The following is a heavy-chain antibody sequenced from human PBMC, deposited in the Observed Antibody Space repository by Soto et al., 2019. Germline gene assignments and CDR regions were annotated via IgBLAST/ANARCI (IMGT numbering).Heavy chain of an antibody. Sequence: PWPSVKVSCKASGYTFTGYYMHWVRQAPGQGLEWMGWINPNSGGTNYAQKFQGWVTMTRDTSISTAYMELSRLRSDDTAVYYCARDRGPGYSSSWYYDYWGQGTLVTVSS. CDR1: GYTFTGYY. D-gene: IGHD6-13*01. V-gene: IGHV1-2*04. J-gene: IGHJ4*02. CDR2: INPNSGGT. CDR3: ARDRGPGYSSSWYYDY.